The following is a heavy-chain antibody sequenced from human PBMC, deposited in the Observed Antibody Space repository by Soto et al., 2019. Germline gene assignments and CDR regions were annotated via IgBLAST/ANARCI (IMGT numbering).Heavy chain of an antibody. Sequence: GESLKISCAASGFTFSSYAMHWVRQAPGKGLEWVAVISYDGSNKYYADSVKGRFTISRDNSKNTLYLQMNSLRAEDTAVYYCARGSGPISYLIDYWGQGTLVTVSS. J-gene: IGHJ4*02. V-gene: IGHV3-30*04. CDR2: ISYDGSNK. CDR3: ARGSGPISYLIDY. CDR1: GFTFSSYA. D-gene: IGHD2-2*02.